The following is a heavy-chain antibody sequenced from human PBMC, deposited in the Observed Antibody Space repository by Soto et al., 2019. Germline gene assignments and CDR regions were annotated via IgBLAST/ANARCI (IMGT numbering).Heavy chain of an antibody. V-gene: IGHV1-69*13. Sequence: SVKVSCKESGGTFSSYAIAWVRQAPGQGLEWMGGIIPIFGIPNYAQKFQGRVAITADESTNTAYMELSSLRSDDTAVYYCAKAAQTRFNWNDLGNWFDPWGQGTLVTVSS. CDR1: GGTFSSYA. D-gene: IGHD1-1*01. CDR2: IIPIFGIP. CDR3: AKAAQTRFNWNDLGNWFDP. J-gene: IGHJ5*02.